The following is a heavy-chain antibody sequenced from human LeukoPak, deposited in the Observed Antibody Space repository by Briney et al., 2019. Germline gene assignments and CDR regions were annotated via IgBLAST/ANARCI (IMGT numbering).Heavy chain of an antibody. CDR3: ARDTLWFGGGRFDY. J-gene: IGHJ4*02. CDR1: GGSFSGYY. V-gene: IGHV4-34*01. CDR2: VNHSGST. D-gene: IGHD3-10*01. Sequence: SETLSLTCAVYGGSFSGYYWSWIRQPPGKGLEWIGEVNHSGSTNYNPSLKSRVTMSVDTSKNQFSLKLSSVTAADTAVYYCARDTLWFGGGRFDYWGQGTLVTVSS.